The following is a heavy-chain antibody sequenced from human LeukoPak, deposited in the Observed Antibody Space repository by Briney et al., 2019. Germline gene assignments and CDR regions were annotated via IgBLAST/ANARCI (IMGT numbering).Heavy chain of an antibody. CDR3: ARVGRIAVAGTYDY. V-gene: IGHV1-2*02. Sequence: GASVKVSCKASGYTFTSFGINWVRQAPGQGLEWMGWINPNSGGTNYAQKFQGRVTMTRDTSISTAYMELSRLRSDDTAVYYCARVGRIAVAGTYDYWGQGTLVTVSS. D-gene: IGHD6-19*01. CDR2: INPNSGGT. CDR1: GYTFTSFG. J-gene: IGHJ4*02.